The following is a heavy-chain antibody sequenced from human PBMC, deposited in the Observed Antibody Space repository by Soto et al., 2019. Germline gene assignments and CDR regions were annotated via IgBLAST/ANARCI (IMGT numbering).Heavy chain of an antibody. V-gene: IGHV4-31*03. CDR2: IYYSGST. D-gene: IGHD3-22*01. CDR3: AREGTFYYDTRAHYWFDP. J-gene: IGHJ5*02. Sequence: ASETLSLTCTVSGGSISSGGYYWSWIRQHPGKGLEWIVYIYYSGSTYYNPSLKSRVTISVDTSKNQFSLKLSSVTAADTAVYYCAREGTFYYDTRAHYWFDPWGQGALVTVSS. CDR1: GGSISSGGYY.